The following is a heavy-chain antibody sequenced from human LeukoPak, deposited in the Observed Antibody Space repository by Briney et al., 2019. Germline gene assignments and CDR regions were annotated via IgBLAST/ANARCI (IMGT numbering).Heavy chain of an antibody. V-gene: IGHV4-34*01. J-gene: IGHJ4*02. CDR2: INHSGST. Sequence: SETLSLTCAVYGGSFSGYYWSWIRQPPGKGLEWIGEINHSGSTNYNPSLKSRVTISVDTSKNQFTLKLSSVTAADTAVYYCARLTLTGSLNWGQGTLVTVSS. D-gene: IGHD7-27*01. CDR1: GGSFSGYY. CDR3: ARLTLTGSLN.